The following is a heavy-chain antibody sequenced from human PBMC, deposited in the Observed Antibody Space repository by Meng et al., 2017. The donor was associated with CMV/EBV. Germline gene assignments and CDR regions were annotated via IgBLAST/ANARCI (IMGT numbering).Heavy chain of an antibody. CDR1: GYNFVSYW. Sequence: CTGSGYNFVSYWIGWVRQMTGKGLEWMGIIYPGDSDARYSPSFQGQVTISADKFSNTAYLHLSSLRASDTAMYYCARVGAAAMGLDYWGRGTLVTVSS. D-gene: IGHD1-26*01. CDR2: IYPGDSDA. CDR3: ARVGAAAMGLDY. J-gene: IGHJ4*02. V-gene: IGHV5-51*01.